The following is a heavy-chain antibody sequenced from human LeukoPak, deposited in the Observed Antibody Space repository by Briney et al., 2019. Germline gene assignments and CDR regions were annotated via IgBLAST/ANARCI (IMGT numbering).Heavy chain of an antibody. CDR3: ARAEGYGGELDS. V-gene: IGHV3-30*04. Sequence: GRSLRLSCAASGFTFSTYAMHWVRPAPGKGLEWVAVIPYDGSNNYYADSVKGRFTISRKNSKNRLYLQMNSLRAEDTAVYYCARAEGYGGELDSWGQGTLVTVSS. CDR1: GFTFSTYA. D-gene: IGHD4-23*01. J-gene: IGHJ4*02. CDR2: IPYDGSNN.